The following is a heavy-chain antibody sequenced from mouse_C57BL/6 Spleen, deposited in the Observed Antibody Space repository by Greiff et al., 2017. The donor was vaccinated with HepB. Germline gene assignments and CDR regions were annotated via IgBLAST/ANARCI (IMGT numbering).Heavy chain of an antibody. CDR2: INYDGSST. D-gene: IGHD1-1*01. CDR1: GFTFSDYY. CDR3: ARGGDYGSSYWYFDV. J-gene: IGHJ1*03. Sequence: EVKVVESEGGLVQPGSSMKLSCTASGFTFSDYYMAWVRQVPEKGLEWVANINYDGSSTYYLDSLKSRFIISRDNAKNILYLQMSSLKSDDTATYYCARGGDYGSSYWYFDVWGTGTTVTVSS. V-gene: IGHV5-16*01.